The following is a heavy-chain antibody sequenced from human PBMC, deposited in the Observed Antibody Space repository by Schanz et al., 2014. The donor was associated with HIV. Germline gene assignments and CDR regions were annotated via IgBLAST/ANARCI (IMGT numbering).Heavy chain of an antibody. D-gene: IGHD3-16*01. CDR2: ISYDGSNK. CDR3: ARVANWDYYGMDV. J-gene: IGHJ6*02. Sequence: QVQLVESGGGVVQPGRSLRLSCVASGFTFSTYGMHWVRQGPGKGLEWVAFISYDGSNKYYADSVKGRFTISRDNSKNTLFLQMNSLRGEDTAVYYCARVANWDYYGMDVWGRGTTVTVSS. V-gene: IGHV3-30*03. CDR1: GFTFSTYG.